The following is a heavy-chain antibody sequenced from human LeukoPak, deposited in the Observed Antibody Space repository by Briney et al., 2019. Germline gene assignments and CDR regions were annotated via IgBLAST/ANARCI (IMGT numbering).Heavy chain of an antibody. D-gene: IGHD5-24*01. J-gene: IGHJ6*02. Sequence: PGGSLRLSCAASGFTVSSNYMSWVRQAPGKGLEWVSVIYSGGSTYYADSVKGRFTISRDNSKNTLYLQMNSLRAEDTAVYYCARDRRDVERYYYYGMEVWGQGTTVTVSS. CDR2: IYSGGST. V-gene: IGHV3-66*02. CDR1: GFTVSSNY. CDR3: ARDRRDVERYYYYGMEV.